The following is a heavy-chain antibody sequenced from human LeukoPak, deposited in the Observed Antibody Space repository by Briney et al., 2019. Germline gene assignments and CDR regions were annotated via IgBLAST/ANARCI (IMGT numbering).Heavy chain of an antibody. D-gene: IGHD3-10*01. CDR3: ARDRRIRTMVRGLLLGWFDP. CDR2: IIPIFGTA. J-gene: IGHJ5*02. CDR1: GGTFSSYA. V-gene: IGHV1-69*13. Sequence: ASVKVSCKASGGTFSSYAISWVRQAPGQGLEWMGGIIPIFGTANYAQKFQGRVTITADESTSTAYMELSSLRSEDTAVYYCARDRRIRTMVRGLLLGWFDPWGQGTLVTVSS.